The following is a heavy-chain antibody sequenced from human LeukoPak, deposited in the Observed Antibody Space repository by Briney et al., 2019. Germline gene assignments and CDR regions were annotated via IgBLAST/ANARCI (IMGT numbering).Heavy chain of an antibody. CDR2: INPNSGGT. V-gene: IGHV1-2*02. CDR3: ARGRITMVRGVIRGGWFDP. CDR1: GYIFSSYD. Sequence: ASVKVSCKASGYIFSSYDFIWVRQAAGQGLEWMGWINPNSGGTNYAQKFQGRVTMTRDTSISTAYMELSRLRSDDTAVYYCARGRITMVRGVIRGGWFDPWGQGTLVTVSS. J-gene: IGHJ5*02. D-gene: IGHD3-10*01.